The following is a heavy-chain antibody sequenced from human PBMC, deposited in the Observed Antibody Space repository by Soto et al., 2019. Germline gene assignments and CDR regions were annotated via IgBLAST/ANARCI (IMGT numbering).Heavy chain of an antibody. V-gene: IGHV1-69*02. CDR2: IIPVLGVT. J-gene: IGHJ6*02. Sequence: QVQLVQSGAEVRKPGSSVEVSCMASGSTFSSYTVNWVRQAPGQGLERIGRIIPVLGVTHYARRFQGRVTITADRSRKTAYMELTSLTYEDTAVYYCARRRYCGVDCYNKFYYGMDVWGQGTTVTVSS. D-gene: IGHD2-21*02. CDR1: GSTFSSYT. CDR3: ARRRYCGVDCYNKFYYGMDV.